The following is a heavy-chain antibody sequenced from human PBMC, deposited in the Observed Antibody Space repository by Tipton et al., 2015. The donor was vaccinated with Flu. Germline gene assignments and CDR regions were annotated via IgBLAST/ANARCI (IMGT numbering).Heavy chain of an antibody. CDR3: ARLPYVLRFLEWYDYYYYGMDV. Sequence: LRLSCTVSGGSISSYYWSWIRQPPGKGLEWIGYIYYSGSTNYNPSLKSRVTISVDTSKNQFSLRLSSVTAADTAVYYCARLPYVLRFLEWYDYYYYGMDVWGQGTPVPVSS. D-gene: IGHD3-3*01. J-gene: IGHJ6*02. CDR2: IYYSGST. V-gene: IGHV4-59*08. CDR1: GGSISSYY.